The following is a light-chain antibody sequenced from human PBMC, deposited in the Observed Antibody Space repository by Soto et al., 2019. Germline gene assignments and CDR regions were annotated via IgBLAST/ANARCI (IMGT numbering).Light chain of an antibody. CDR3: QQYNSYSYT. J-gene: IGKJ2*01. CDR2: DAS. V-gene: IGKV1-5*01. CDR1: QSISSW. Sequence: EIQMTQSPSTLYATVGDRVTITCRASQSISSWLAWYQQKPGKAPKLLIFDASSLERGVPSRFSGSGSGTEFTLTISSLQPDDFATYYCQQYNSYSYTFGQGTKV.